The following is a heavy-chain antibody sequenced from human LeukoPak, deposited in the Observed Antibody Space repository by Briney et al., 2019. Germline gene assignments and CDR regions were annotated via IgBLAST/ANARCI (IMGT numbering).Heavy chain of an antibody. D-gene: IGHD5-12*01. J-gene: IGHJ4*02. Sequence: ASVKVSCKASGYTFTSYYMHWVRQAPGQGLEWMGIINPSGGSTSYAQKFQGRVTMTRDMSTSTVYMELSSLKASDTAMYYCARLGTNSAYDSSGLGDYWGQGTLVTASS. CDR2: INPSGGST. V-gene: IGHV1-46*01. CDR3: ARLGTNSAYDSSGLGDY. CDR1: GYTFTSYY.